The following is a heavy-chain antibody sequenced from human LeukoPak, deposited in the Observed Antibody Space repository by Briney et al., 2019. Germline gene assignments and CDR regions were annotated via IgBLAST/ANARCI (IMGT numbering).Heavy chain of an antibody. D-gene: IGHD5-12*01. V-gene: IGHV4-61*01. CDR1: GGSISSGSYY. Sequence: SETLSLTCNVSGGSISSGSYYWSWIRQPPGKGLEWTGYIYYSGSTNYNPSLKSRVTISVDTSKNQFSLKLSSVTAADTAVYFCARLTGYDWESSFDYWGQGTLVTVSS. CDR3: ARLTGYDWESSFDY. J-gene: IGHJ4*02. CDR2: IYYSGST.